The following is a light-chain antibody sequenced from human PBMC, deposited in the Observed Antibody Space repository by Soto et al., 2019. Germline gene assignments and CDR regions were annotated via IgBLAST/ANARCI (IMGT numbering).Light chain of an antibody. CDR1: SGHTNYA. CDR2: INSDGSH. Sequence: QLVLTQSHSASASPGASVKLTCTLSSGHTNYAIAWHQQQPEKGPRFLMKINSDGSHSKGDGVPDRFSGSSSGAERYFTISSLQSEDEADYYCQTWGTGIVTFGGGTKLTVL. CDR3: QTWGTGIVT. J-gene: IGLJ2*01. V-gene: IGLV4-69*01.